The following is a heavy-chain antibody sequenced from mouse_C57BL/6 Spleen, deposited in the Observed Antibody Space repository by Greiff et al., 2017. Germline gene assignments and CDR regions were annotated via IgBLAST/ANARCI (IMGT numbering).Heavy chain of an antibody. CDR2: LDPSDSYT. J-gene: IGHJ3*01. V-gene: IGHV1-69*01. CDR1: GYTFTSYW. CDR3: AFYGSSEAWFAY. Sequence: VQLQQPGAELVMPGASVKLSCKASGYTFTSYWMHWVKQRPGQGLEWIGELDPSDSYTNYNQQFKGKSTLTVDKSSSTAYMQLSSLTSEDSAVYYCAFYGSSEAWFAYWGQGTLVTVSA. D-gene: IGHD1-1*01.